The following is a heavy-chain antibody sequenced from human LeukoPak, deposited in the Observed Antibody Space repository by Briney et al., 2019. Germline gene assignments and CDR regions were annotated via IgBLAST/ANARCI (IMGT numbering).Heavy chain of an antibody. CDR3: ATDPRYYDSSTLDAFDI. J-gene: IGHJ3*02. CDR2: ISAYNGNT. CDR1: GYTFTSYG. V-gene: IGHV1-18*01. D-gene: IGHD3-22*01. Sequence: ASVKVSCKASGYTFTSYGISWVRQAPGQGLEWMGWISAYNGNTNYAQKLQGRVTMTTDTPTSTAYMKRRSLKSDDPAVYYCATDPRYYDSSTLDAFDIWGQGTMVTVSS.